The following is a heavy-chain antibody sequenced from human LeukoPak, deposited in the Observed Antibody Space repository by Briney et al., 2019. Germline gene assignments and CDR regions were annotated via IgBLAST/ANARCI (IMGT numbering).Heavy chain of an antibody. V-gene: IGHV1-46*01. CDR1: GYTFTSYD. CDR2: NDRRGRNS. CDR3: VAADKFFGVASPPF. Sequence: ASVKVSCKASGYTFTSYDINWVRQAPGQGLAWMGLNDRRGRNSELANQFRGRITMAGDISTNTVYMTLSGLASEDTATYYCVAADKFFGVASPPFWGRGTPVTVSS. D-gene: IGHD3-3*01. J-gene: IGHJ4*02.